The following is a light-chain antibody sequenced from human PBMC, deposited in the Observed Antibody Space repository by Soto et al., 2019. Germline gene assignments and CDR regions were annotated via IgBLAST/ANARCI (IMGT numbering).Light chain of an antibody. CDR1: SSDIGGYNY. J-gene: IGLJ3*02. Sequence: QSVLTQPASVSGSPGQWITISCTGTSSDIGGYNYVSWYQQHPGKAPKLMIYEVSNRPSGVSNRFSGSKSGNTASLTISGLQAEDEADYYCSSYTSSSPLVCGGGTKLTVL. V-gene: IGLV2-14*01. CDR3: SSYTSSSPLV. CDR2: EVS.